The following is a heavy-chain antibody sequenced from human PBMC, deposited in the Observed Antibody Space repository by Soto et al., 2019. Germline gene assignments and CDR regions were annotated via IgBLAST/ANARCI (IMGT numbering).Heavy chain of an antibody. V-gene: IGHV4-30-4*01. CDR2: IYYSGST. Sequence: SETLSLTCTVSGGSISSGDYYWSWIRQPPGKGLEWIGYIYYSGSTYYNPSLKSRVAISVDTSKNQFSLKLSSVTAADTAVYYCARAYDFWNGYYSAQYYFDFWGQGTLVTVSS. D-gene: IGHD3-3*01. J-gene: IGHJ4*02. CDR3: ARAYDFWNGYYSAQYYFDF. CDR1: GGSISSGDYY.